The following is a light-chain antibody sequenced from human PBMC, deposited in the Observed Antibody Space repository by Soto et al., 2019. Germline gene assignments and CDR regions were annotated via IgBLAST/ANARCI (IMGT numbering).Light chain of an antibody. CDR3: SSYTTSRSWV. CDR2: EVS. V-gene: IGLV2-14*01. CDR1: SSDVGGYNY. J-gene: IGLJ3*02. Sequence: QSVLTQPASVSGSPGQSITISCTGTSSDVGGYNYVSWFQQHPGKATKVMIFEVSNRPSGVSNRFSGSKSGNTASLTISGLQAEDEGEYYCSSYTTSRSWVFGGGTKLTVL.